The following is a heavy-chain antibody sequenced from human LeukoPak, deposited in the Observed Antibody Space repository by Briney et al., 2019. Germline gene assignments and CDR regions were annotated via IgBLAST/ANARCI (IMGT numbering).Heavy chain of an antibody. V-gene: IGHV4-59*01. CDR3: ARGCSSTSCYEGAFDI. CDR1: GGSISSYY. D-gene: IGHD2-2*01. CDR2: IYYSGST. J-gene: IGHJ3*02. Sequence: SETLSLTCTVSGGSISSYYWSWIRQPPGKGLEWIGYIYYSGSTNYNPSLKSRVTISVDTSKNQFSLKLSSVTAADTAVYYCARGCSSTSCYEGAFDIWGQGTMVTVSS.